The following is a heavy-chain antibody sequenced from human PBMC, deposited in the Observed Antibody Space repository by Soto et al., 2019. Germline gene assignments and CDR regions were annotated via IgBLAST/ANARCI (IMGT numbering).Heavy chain of an antibody. J-gene: IGHJ4*02. CDR1: GGSISSSSCY. D-gene: IGHD4-17*01. CDR2: IYYSGST. V-gene: IGHV4-39*01. Sequence: PSETQCLTCTVAGGSISSSSCYWGWIRQPPGKGLEWIGSIYYSGSTYYNPSLKSRVTISVDTSKNQFSLKLSSVTAADTAVYYCARGFPTVVTVDYWGQGTLVTVSS. CDR3: ARGFPTVVTVDY.